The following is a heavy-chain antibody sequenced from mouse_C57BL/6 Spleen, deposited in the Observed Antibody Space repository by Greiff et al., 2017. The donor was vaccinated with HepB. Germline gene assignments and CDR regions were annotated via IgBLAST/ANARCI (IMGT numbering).Heavy chain of an antibody. V-gene: IGHV5-17*01. J-gene: IGHJ3*01. CDR1: GFTFSDYG. CDR2: ISSGSSTI. Sequence: DVKLVESGGGLVKPGGSLKLSCAASGFTFSDYGMHWVRQAPEKGLEWVAYISSGSSTIYYADTVKGRFTISRDNAKNTLFLQMTSLRSEDTAMYYCARPYYSNSAWFAYWGQGTLVTVSA. CDR3: ARPYYSNSAWFAY. D-gene: IGHD2-5*01.